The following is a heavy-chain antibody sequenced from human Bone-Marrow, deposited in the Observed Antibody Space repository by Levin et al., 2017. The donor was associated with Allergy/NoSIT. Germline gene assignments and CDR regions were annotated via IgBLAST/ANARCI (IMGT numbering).Heavy chain of an antibody. CDR2: IAYNGST. CDR1: GGAISTSF. CDR3: ARDLGFHV. J-gene: IGHJ4*02. D-gene: IGHD3-10*01. V-gene: IGHV4-59*01. Sequence: PSQTLSLTCTVSGGAISTSFWSWIRQPPGKGLEWIGHIAYNGSTKFNPSVNGRASISVDRAKRQVFLRLISVSPADTAVYYCARDLGFHVWGQGALVIVSS.